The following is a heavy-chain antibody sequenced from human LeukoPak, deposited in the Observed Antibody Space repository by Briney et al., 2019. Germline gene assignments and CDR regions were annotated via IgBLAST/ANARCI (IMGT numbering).Heavy chain of an antibody. Sequence: ASVKVSCKASGYTFTNYDINWVRQAPGQGLEWMGWINPNSGGTNYAQKFQGRVTMTRDTSISTAYMELSRPRSDDTAVYYCARDLGYGHQGFDPWGQGTLVTVSS. CDR3: ARDLGYGHQGFDP. CDR1: GYTFTNYD. J-gene: IGHJ5*02. V-gene: IGHV1-2*02. CDR2: INPNSGGT. D-gene: IGHD5-18*01.